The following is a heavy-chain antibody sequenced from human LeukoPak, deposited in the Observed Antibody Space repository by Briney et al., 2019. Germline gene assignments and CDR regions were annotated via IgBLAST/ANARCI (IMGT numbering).Heavy chain of an antibody. CDR2: ISYDGSNK. D-gene: IGHD5-18*01. V-gene: IGHV3-30*04. CDR3: ARDPEDTAMADY. CDR1: GFTFSSYA. Sequence: GRSLRLSCAASGFTFSSYAMHWVRQAPGKGLEWVAVISYDGSNKYYAGSVKGRFTISRDNSKNTLYLQMNSLRAEDTAVYYCARDPEDTAMADYWGQGTLVTVSS. J-gene: IGHJ4*02.